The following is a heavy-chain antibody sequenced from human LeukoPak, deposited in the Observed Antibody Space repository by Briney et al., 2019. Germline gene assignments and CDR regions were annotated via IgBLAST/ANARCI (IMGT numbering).Heavy chain of an antibody. CDR2: IYYSGST. Sequence: PSETLSLNCTVSGGSLSSSSYYWGWIRQPPGKGLEWIGSIYYSGSTYYNPSLKRRVTISVDTSKNQFSLKLSSVTAADTAVYYCARGIDYWGQGTLVTVSS. CDR1: GGSLSSSSYY. V-gene: IGHV4-39*07. J-gene: IGHJ4*02. CDR3: ARGIDY.